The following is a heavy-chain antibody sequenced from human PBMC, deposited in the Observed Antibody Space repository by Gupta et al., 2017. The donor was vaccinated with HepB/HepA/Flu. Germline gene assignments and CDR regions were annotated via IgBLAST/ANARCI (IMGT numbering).Heavy chain of an antibody. Sequence: QLQLQESGPGLVKPSETLSLTCTVSGGSITSSGYYWDWIRQPPGKGLEWIGSIDYSGSTYYIPSLKSRVTMSVDTSKNQFSLKLSSVNAADTAVYYCARHLSGSYTFEYWGQGTLVTVSS. J-gene: IGHJ4*02. CDR2: IDYSGST. CDR1: GGSITSSGYY. V-gene: IGHV4-39*01. D-gene: IGHD1-26*01. CDR3: ARHLSGSYTFEY.